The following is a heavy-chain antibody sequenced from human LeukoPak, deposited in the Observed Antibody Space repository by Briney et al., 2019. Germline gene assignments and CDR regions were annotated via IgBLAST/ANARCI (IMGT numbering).Heavy chain of an antibody. V-gene: IGHV1-69*02. CDR3: ASSTRGIVVAYYYYGMDV. CDR2: IIPILGIA. D-gene: IGHD2-15*01. CDR1: GGTFSSYT. Sequence: SVKVSCKASGGTFSSYTISWVRQAPGQGLEWMGRIIPILGIANYAQKFQGRVTITADKSTSTAYMELSSLRSEDTAVYYCASSTRGIVVAYYYYGMDVWGKGTTVTVSS. J-gene: IGHJ6*04.